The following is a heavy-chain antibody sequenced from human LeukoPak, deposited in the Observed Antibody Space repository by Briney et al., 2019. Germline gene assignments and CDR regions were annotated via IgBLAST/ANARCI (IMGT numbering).Heavy chain of an antibody. CDR2: IKQDGSEK. V-gene: IGHV3-7*01. CDR1: GFTFSNYW. J-gene: IGHJ3*02. CDR3: ARGAFDI. Sequence: PGGSLRLSCAGSGFTFSNYWMTWVRQAPGKGLEWVANIKQDGSEKYYVDSVKGRFTISRDNAKNSLYLQMNSLRTEDTALYYCARGAFDIWGQGTKVTVSS.